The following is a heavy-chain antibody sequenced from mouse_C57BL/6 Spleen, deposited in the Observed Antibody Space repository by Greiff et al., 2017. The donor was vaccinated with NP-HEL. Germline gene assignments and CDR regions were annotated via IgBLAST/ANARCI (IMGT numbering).Heavy chain of an antibody. CDR1: GYAFSSSW. Sequence: QVQLQQSGPELVKPGASVKISCKASGYAFSSSWMNWVKQRPGKGLEWIGRIYPGDGDTNYNGKFKGKATLTADKSSSTAYMQLSSLTSEDSAVYFCASYDGYIPGNYWGQGTTLTVSS. V-gene: IGHV1-82*01. D-gene: IGHD2-3*01. J-gene: IGHJ2*01. CDR3: ASYDGYIPGNY. CDR2: IYPGDGDT.